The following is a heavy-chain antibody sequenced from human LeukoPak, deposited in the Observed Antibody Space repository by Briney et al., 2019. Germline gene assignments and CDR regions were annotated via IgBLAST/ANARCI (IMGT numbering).Heavy chain of an antibody. V-gene: IGHV3-23*01. CDR2: ISIRGVNP. Sequence: QPGGSLRLSCVVSGFTFNNYAMSWVRQAPGKGLEWVSSISIRGVNPTYADSVKGRFTTSRDNSKNTLFLQMNSLRLDDTSAYFCARDAWEIYSYFDYWGQGILVTVSS. D-gene: IGHD1-26*01. CDR1: GFTFNNYA. CDR3: ARDAWEIYSYFDY. J-gene: IGHJ4*02.